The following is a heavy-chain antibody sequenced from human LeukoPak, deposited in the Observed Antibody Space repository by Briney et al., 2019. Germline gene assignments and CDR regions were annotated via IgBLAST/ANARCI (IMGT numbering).Heavy chain of an antibody. J-gene: IGHJ4*02. V-gene: IGHV3-23*01. D-gene: IGHD3-3*01. CDR1: GFTFYSYA. CDR2: ISGSGGHT. Sequence: GGSLRLSCAASGFTFYSYAMSWVRQAPGKGLEWVSGISGSGGHTYYADSVKGRFTISRDNSKNTLYLQMGSLSVEDTAVYYCAKELLRPGNYYFDYWGQGALVTVSS. CDR3: AKELLRPGNYYFDY.